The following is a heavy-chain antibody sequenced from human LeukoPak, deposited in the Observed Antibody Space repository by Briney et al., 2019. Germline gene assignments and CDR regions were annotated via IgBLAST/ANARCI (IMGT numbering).Heavy chain of an antibody. J-gene: IGHJ5*02. D-gene: IGHD1-26*01. CDR1: GGTFSSYA. CDR3: ARIVLGAFNWFDP. V-gene: IGHV1-69*13. CDR2: IIPISATV. Sequence: SVKVSCKTSGGTFSSYAIHWVRQAPGQGLEWMGGIIPISATVNYAQKFQGRVAITADGSTTTAYMELSSLRSDDTAVYFCARIVLGAFNWFDPWGQGTLVTVSS.